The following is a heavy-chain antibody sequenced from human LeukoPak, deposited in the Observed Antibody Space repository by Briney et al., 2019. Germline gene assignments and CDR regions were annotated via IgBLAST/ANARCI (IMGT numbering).Heavy chain of an antibody. D-gene: IGHD2-2*01. J-gene: IGHJ3*02. Sequence: GASVKVSCKASGYTFTSYYMHWVRQAPGQGLEWMGILNPSGGSTSYAQKFQGRVTMTRDMSTSTAYMELSSLRSEDTAVYYCARESADIVVLTGAFDIWGQGTMVTVSS. V-gene: IGHV1-46*01. CDR2: LNPSGGST. CDR1: GYTFTSYY. CDR3: ARESADIVVLTGAFDI.